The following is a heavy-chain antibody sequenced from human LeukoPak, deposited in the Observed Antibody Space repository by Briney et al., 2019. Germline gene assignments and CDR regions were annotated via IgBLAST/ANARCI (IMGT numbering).Heavy chain of an antibody. CDR2: ISYDGSNK. D-gene: IGHD6-13*01. V-gene: IGHV3-30*03. CDR1: GFTFSSYG. Sequence: GGSLRLSCAASGFTFSSYGMHWVRQAPGKGLEWVAVISYDGSNKYYADSVKGRFTISRDNSKNTLYLQMNSLRAEDTAVYYCARGSAAAGTRAFGYWGQGTLVTVSS. CDR3: ARGSAAAGTRAFGY. J-gene: IGHJ4*02.